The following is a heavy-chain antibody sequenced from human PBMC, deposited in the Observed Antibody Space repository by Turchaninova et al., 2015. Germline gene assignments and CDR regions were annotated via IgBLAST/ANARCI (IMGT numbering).Heavy chain of an antibody. D-gene: IGHD6-13*01. CDR1: GYSVSSGYP. CDR3: ARGGAGKAYYFDC. J-gene: IGHJ4*02. Sequence: VQLQESGPGLVKTSENLALTCAFFGYSVSSGYPWGWVRLPPGKGLDWIGRIHHSGSTYSIPSLKSRVTISVDTSKNQFSLKLRSVTAADTAVYYCARGGAGKAYYFDCWGQGTLVTVSS. V-gene: IGHV4-38-2*01. CDR2: IHHSGST.